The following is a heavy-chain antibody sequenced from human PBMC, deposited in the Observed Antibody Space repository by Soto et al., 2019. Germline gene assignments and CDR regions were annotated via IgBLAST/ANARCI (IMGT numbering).Heavy chain of an antibody. V-gene: IGHV4-31*02. CDR2: IYYSGST. J-gene: IGHJ4*02. Sequence: PGKGLEWIGYIYYSGSTYYNPSLKSRVTISVDTSKNQFSLKLSSVTAADTAVYYCARVVEAYGDYAFDYWGQGTLVTVS. CDR3: ARVVEAYGDYAFDY. D-gene: IGHD4-17*01.